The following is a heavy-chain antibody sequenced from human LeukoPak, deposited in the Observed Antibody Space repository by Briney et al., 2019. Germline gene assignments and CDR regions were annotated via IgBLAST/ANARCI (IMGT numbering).Heavy chain of an antibody. CDR2: INWNGGST. D-gene: IGHD3-22*01. CDR1: GFTFDDYG. V-gene: IGHV3-20*04. J-gene: IGHJ4*02. Sequence: PGGSLRLSCAASGFTFDDYGMSWVRQAPGKGLEWASGINWNGGSTGYADSVKGRFTISRDNAKNSLYLQMNSLRAEDTALYYCATPYYYDSSGDYVYWGQGTLVTVSS. CDR3: ATPYYYDSSGDYVY.